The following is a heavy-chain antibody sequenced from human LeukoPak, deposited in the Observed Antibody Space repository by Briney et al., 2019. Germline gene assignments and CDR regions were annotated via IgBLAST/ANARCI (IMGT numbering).Heavy chain of an antibody. J-gene: IGHJ6*03. CDR3: ARHLGYCSGGSCYSGNYYYYMDV. CDR1: GGSISSSSYY. D-gene: IGHD2-15*01. CDR2: IYYSGST. Sequence: SETLSLTCTVSGGSISSSSYYWGWIRQPPGKGLEWIGSIYYSGSTYYNPSLKSRVTISVDTSKNQFYLKLSSVTAADTAVYYCARHLGYCSGGSCYSGNYYYYMDVWGKGTTVTVSS. V-gene: IGHV4-39*01.